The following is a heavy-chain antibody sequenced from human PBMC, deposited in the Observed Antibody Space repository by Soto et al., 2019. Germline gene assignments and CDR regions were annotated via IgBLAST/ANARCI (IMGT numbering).Heavy chain of an antibody. Sequence: EVQLVESGGGLVQPGGSLRLSCAASGFTLSGYDIHLVRQATGKGLEWVSGIGSAGDTYYEYSVRGRFTISRENAKTSLYLQMNSLRVGDTAVYYCTRKTPTKGMAVWCQGTTVTVSS. CDR1: GFTLSGYD. V-gene: IGHV3-13*01. D-gene: IGHD2-15*01. J-gene: IGHJ6*02. CDR3: TRKTPTKGMAV. CDR2: IGSAGDT.